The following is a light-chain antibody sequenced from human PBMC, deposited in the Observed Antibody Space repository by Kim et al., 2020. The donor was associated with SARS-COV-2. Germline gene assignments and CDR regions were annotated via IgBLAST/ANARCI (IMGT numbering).Light chain of an antibody. J-gene: IGKJ5*01. CDR2: LGS. V-gene: IGKV2-28*01. CDR3: MQALQTPIT. Sequence: PASTSCRSSQSLLHSNGYNYLDWYLQKQGQSPQLLIYLGSNRASGVPDRFSGSGSGTDFTLKISRVEAEDVGVYYCMQALQTPITFGQGTRLEIK. CDR1: QSLLHSNGYNY.